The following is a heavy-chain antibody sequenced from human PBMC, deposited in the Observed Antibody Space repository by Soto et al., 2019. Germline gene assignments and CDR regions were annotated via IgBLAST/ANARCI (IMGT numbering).Heavy chain of an antibody. J-gene: IGHJ4*02. D-gene: IGHD5-12*01. CDR1: GYTFTSYY. Sequence: ASVKVSCKASGYTFTSYYMHWVRQAPGQGLEWMGIINPSGGSTSYAQKFQGRVTMTRDTSTSTVYMELSSLRSEDTAVYYCATVYKDIVATMGYFYYWGQGTLVTVSS. CDR3: ATVYKDIVATMGYFYY. CDR2: INPSGGST. V-gene: IGHV1-46*01.